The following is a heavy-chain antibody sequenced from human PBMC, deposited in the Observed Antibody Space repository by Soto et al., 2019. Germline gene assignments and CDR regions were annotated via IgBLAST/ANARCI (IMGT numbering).Heavy chain of an antibody. V-gene: IGHV3-23*01. J-gene: IGHJ4*02. CDR1: GFTFSSYA. Sequence: GGSMRLSCAASGFTFSSYAMSWVRQAPGKGLEWVSSISGSGGGTYYADSVKGRFTFSRDNSKNTLYLQMNSLRAEDTAVYYCAKFGMATTKRSPPYYIDYWGQGALVTVSS. CDR3: AKFGMATTKRSPPYYIDY. CDR2: ISGSGGGT. D-gene: IGHD1-1*01.